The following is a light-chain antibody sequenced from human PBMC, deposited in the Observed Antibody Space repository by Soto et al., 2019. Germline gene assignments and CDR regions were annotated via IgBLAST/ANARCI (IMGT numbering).Light chain of an antibody. Sequence: SMMTQSPLSLPVTPGEPASLAXRSSQRPVSSNGYNYLRSYXQKSXXXPQIXXXLTXIRGSAVPDRFNGSGSGTDFTLKISKVEAADVGGYYCMQALQTPTWTFGQGTKVDI. J-gene: IGKJ1*01. CDR1: QRPVSSNGYNY. CDR2: LTX. CDR3: MQALQTPTWT. V-gene: IGKV2-28*01.